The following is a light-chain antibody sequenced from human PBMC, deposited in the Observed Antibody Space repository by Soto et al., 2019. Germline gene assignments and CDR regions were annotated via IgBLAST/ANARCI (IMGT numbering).Light chain of an antibody. V-gene: IGLV2-14*01. Sequence: QSALTQPASVSGSPGQSITISCTGTSTDVGAYNHVSWYQQHPGKAPKLMIYDVSNRPSGVSNRFSGSKSGNTASLTISGLQAEDEADYYCSSYTTTTLEVFGGGTQLTVL. CDR1: STDVGAYNH. J-gene: IGLJ2*01. CDR2: DVS. CDR3: SSYTTTTLEV.